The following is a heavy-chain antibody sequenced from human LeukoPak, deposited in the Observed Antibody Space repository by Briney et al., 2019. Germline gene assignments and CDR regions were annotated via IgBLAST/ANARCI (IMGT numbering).Heavy chain of an antibody. D-gene: IGHD6-13*01. CDR3: ARDGGQQLAFDY. CDR2: ISSNSRTI. CDR1: GFTFSLYT. J-gene: IGHJ4*02. Sequence: GGSLRLSCAASGFTFSLYTMIWVRQAPGKGLEWVSYISSNSRTIYYADSVEGRFSISRDNAKKSLYLQMNSLRNEDTAVYYCARDGGQQLAFDYWGQGTLVTVSS. V-gene: IGHV3-48*02.